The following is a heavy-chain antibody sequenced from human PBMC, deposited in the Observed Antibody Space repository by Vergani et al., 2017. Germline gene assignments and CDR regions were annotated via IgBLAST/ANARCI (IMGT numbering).Heavy chain of an antibody. V-gene: IGHV3-23*01. Sequence: EVQLLESGGGLVQPGGSLRLSCAASGFTFSSYAMSWVRQAPGKGLEWVSAISGSGGSTYYADAVKGRFTISRDNSKNTLYLQMNSLRAEDTAVYYCAKGTSAWFGEGDYWGQGTLVTVSS. D-gene: IGHD3-10*01. CDR1: GFTFSSYA. J-gene: IGHJ4*02. CDR3: AKGTSAWFGEGDY. CDR2: ISGSGGST.